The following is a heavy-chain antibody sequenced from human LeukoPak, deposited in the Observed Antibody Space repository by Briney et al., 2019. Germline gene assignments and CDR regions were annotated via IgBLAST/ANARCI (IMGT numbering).Heavy chain of an antibody. D-gene: IGHD5-12*01. CDR1: GFTVSSNY. J-gene: IGHJ4*02. Sequence: GGSLRLSCAASGFTVSSNYMSWVRQAPGKGLEWVSVIYSGGSTYYADSVKGRFTISRDNPKNTLYLQMNSQRAEDTAVYYCARGVATIYFFAYWGQGTLVTVSS. CDR3: ARGVATIYFFAY. V-gene: IGHV3-66*02. CDR2: IYSGGST.